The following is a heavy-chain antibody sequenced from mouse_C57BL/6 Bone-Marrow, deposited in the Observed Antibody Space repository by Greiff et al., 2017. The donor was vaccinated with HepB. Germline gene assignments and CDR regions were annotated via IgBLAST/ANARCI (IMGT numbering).Heavy chain of an antibody. V-gene: IGHV14-4*01. CDR1: GFNIKDYY. CDR2: IDPENGDT. D-gene: IGHD2-3*01. J-gene: IGHJ3*01. Sequence: VHVKQPGAELVRPGASVKLSCTASGFNIKDYYMHWVKQRPEQGLEWIGWIDPENGDTEYASKFQGKATITADTSSNTAYLQLSSLTSEDTAVYYCTRDGYYGGFAYWGQGTLVTVSA. CDR3: TRDGYYGGFAY.